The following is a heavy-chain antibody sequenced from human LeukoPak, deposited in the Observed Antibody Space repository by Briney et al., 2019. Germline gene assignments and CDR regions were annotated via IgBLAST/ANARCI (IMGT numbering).Heavy chain of an antibody. Sequence: GASVKVSCKASGGTFISYAISWVRQAPGQGLEWMGGIIPIFGTANYAQKFQGRLTMTRDMSTSTLYMQLSSLRSEDTAVYYCARAPYGAGDYWGQGTLVTVSS. D-gene: IGHD4-17*01. J-gene: IGHJ4*02. CDR3: ARAPYGAGDY. CDR2: IIPIFGTA. CDR1: GGTFISYA. V-gene: IGHV1-69*05.